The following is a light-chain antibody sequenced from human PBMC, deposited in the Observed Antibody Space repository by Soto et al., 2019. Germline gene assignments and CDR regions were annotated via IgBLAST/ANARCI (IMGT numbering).Light chain of an antibody. CDR1: SDDIGANNY. V-gene: IGLV2-14*01. J-gene: IGLJ2*01. CDR2: EAA. CDR3: TSYTSTSTLV. Sequence: QSALTQPASASGSPGQSITISCTGTSDDIGANNYVSWYQHHPGKAPKILIYEAANRTSGGSHRFSGSKSGNTASLTISGLQAKDEADDFCTSYTSTSTLVFGGGTKLTVL.